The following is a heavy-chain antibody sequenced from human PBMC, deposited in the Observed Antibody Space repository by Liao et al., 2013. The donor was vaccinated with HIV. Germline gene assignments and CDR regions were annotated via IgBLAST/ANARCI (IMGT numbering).Heavy chain of an antibody. CDR1: GGSISEYY. V-gene: IGHV4-4*07. CDR2: VYTSGST. J-gene: IGHJ6*03. Sequence: QVQLQESGPRRVKPSETLSLTCTVSGGSISEYYWSWIRQPAGKGLEWIGRVYTSGSTNYNPSLKSRVTMSVDMSKNQFFLKLSSVTAADTAVYYCARVADYSYYYYMDVWGKGTTVTVSS. CDR3: ARVADYSYYYYMDV.